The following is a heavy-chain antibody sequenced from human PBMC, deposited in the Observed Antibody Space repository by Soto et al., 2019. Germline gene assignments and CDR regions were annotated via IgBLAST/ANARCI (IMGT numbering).Heavy chain of an antibody. J-gene: IGHJ5*02. Sequence: ASVKVSCKXSGYTFTNNVIHWLRQAPGQTLEWMGWIHTAKGNTKYSQKFEARVTLTRDTAASTAYMELNSLRSDDTAVYYCERDPIWTYTWNYARLNYLDPWGQGTLVTVSS. CDR1: GYTFTNNV. V-gene: IGHV1-3*04. D-gene: IGHD1-7*01. CDR3: ERDPIWTYTWNYARLNYLDP. CDR2: IHTAKGNT.